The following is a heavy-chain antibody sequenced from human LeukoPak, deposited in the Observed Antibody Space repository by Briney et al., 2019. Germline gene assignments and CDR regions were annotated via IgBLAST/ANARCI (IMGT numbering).Heavy chain of an antibody. CDR2: ISYDGSNK. D-gene: IGHD3-16*01. CDR1: GFTFSSYA. CDR3: ARGPEGGSSDY. Sequence: GRSLRLSCAASGFTFSSYAMHWVRQAPGRGLEWVAVISYDGSNKYYADSVKGRFTISRDNSKNTLYLQMNSLRAEDTAVYSCARGPEGGSSDYWGQGTLVTVSS. J-gene: IGHJ4*02. V-gene: IGHV3-30-3*01.